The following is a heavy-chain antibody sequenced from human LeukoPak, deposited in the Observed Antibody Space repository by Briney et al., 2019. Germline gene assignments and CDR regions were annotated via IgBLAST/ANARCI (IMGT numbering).Heavy chain of an antibody. J-gene: IGHJ3*02. V-gene: IGHV4-59*05. CDR1: AGSISSYY. D-gene: IGHD3-9*01. CDR3: DKTEGYDILTGYYPLLGCI. CDR2: IYYSGST. Sequence: SETLSLTCTVSAGSISSYYWGWIRQPPGKGLEWIVRIYYSGSTYYNPSLKSRVTISVDTSKNQFSLKLSSATAADTAVFYCDKTEGYDILTGYYPLLGCIWGQGTMVTVSS.